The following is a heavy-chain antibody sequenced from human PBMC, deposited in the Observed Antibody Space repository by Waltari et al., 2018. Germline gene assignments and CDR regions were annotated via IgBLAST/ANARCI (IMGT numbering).Heavy chain of an antibody. Sequence: QVQLQESGPGLVKPSETLSLMCAVSGYSISSGYYWGWIRQPPGKGLEWIGSIYHSGGTYYNPSLKSRVTISVDTSKNQFSLKLSSMTAADTAVYYCARDREYSSLRQHLFDPWGQGTLVTVSS. CDR2: IYHSGGT. V-gene: IGHV4-38-2*02. CDR3: ARDREYSSLRQHLFDP. D-gene: IGHD6-6*01. J-gene: IGHJ5*02. CDR1: GYSISSGYY.